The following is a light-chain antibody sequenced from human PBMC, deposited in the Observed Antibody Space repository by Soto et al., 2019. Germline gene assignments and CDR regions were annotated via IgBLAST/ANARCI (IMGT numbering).Light chain of an antibody. Sequence: QSVLTQPPSASGTPGQTVTISCSGSTSNIGGKTVNWYQQLPGTAPKLLIYSNSQRPSGVPDRFSGSKSGTSASLAVSGLQSEDEADYYCAAWDDSLNGPVFGGGTKVTVL. V-gene: IGLV1-44*01. CDR3: AAWDDSLNGPV. CDR1: TSNIGGKT. CDR2: SNS. J-gene: IGLJ3*02.